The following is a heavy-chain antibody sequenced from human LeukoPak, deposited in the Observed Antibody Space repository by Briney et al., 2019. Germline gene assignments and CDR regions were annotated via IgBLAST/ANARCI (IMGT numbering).Heavy chain of an antibody. CDR3: ARRADYVWGSYRPYFDY. CDR1: GGSFSGYY. CDR2: INHSGST. J-gene: IGHJ4*02. D-gene: IGHD3-16*02. V-gene: IGHV4-34*01. Sequence: SETLSLTCAVYGGSFSGYYWSWIRQPPGKGLEWIGEINHSGSTNYNPSLKSRVTISVDTSKNQFSLKLSSVTAADTAVYYCARRADYVWGSYRPYFDYWGQGTLVTVSS.